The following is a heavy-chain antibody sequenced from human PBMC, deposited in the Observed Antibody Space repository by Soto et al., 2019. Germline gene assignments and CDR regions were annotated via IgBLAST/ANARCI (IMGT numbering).Heavy chain of an antibody. D-gene: IGHD1-26*01. CDR1: GFTFSSYG. CDR2: IWYDGSNK. CDR3: ARGPDLLYYYYYYMDV. V-gene: IGHV3-33*01. Sequence: GGSLRLSCAASGFTFSSYGMHWVRQAPGKGLEWVAVIWYDGSNKYYADSVKGRFTISRDNSKNTLYLQMNSLRAEDTAVYYCARGPDLLYYYYYYMDVWGKGTTVTVSS. J-gene: IGHJ6*03.